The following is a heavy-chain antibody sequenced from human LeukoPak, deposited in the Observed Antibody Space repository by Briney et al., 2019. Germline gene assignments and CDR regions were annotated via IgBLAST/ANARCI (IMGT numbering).Heavy chain of an antibody. CDR1: GFTFSSYA. D-gene: IGHD2-15*01. Sequence: QSGGSLRLSCAASGFTFSSYAMHWVRQAPGKGLEWVAVISYDGSNKYYADSVKGRFTISRDNSKNTLYLQMNSLRAEDTAVYYCARDSRRYTATHWFDPWGQGTLVTVSS. J-gene: IGHJ5*02. CDR2: ISYDGSNK. CDR3: ARDSRRYTATHWFDP. V-gene: IGHV3-30-3*01.